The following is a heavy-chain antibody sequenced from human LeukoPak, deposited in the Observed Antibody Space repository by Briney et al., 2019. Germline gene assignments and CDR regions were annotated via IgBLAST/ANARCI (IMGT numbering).Heavy chain of an antibody. CDR3: ARFPGGAEYRHYYYMDV. J-gene: IGHJ6*03. CDR2: IYYSGST. D-gene: IGHD4-23*01. Sequence: PSETLSLTCTVSGGSISSYYRSWIRQPSGKGLEWIGYIYYSGSTNYNPSLKSRVTISVDTSKNQFSLKLNSVTAADTAVYYCARFPGGAEYRHYYYMDVWGKGTTVTVSS. CDR1: GGSISSYY. V-gene: IGHV4-59*01.